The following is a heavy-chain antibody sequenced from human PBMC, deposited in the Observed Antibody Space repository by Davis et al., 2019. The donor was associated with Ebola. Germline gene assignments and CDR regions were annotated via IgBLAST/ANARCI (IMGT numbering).Heavy chain of an antibody. CDR3: ARDLGAGNKYLFDY. CDR2: IYSDSST. J-gene: IGHJ4*02. V-gene: IGHV3-66*01. Sequence: GGSLRLSCAASGFTVSSNYMSWVRQAPGKGLEWVSVIYSDSSTYYADSVKGRFTISRDNSKNTLFLQMNSLRAEDTAVYYCARDLGAGNKYLFDYWGQGTLVTVSS. D-gene: IGHD1-26*01. CDR1: GFTVSSNY.